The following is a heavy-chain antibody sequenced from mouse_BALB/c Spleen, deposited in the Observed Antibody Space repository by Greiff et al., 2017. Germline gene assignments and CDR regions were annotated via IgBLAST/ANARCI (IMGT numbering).Heavy chain of an antibody. D-gene: IGHD1-1*01. Sequence: EVKLMESGGGLVKLGGSLKLSCAASGFTFSSYYMSWVRQTPEKRLELVAAINSNGGSTYYPDTVKGRFTISRDNAKNTLYLQMSSLKSEDTALYYCARNGYGSSWYFDYWGQGTTLTVSS. CDR3: ARNGYGSSWYFDY. J-gene: IGHJ2*01. V-gene: IGHV5-6-2*01. CDR2: INSNGGST. CDR1: GFTFSSYY.